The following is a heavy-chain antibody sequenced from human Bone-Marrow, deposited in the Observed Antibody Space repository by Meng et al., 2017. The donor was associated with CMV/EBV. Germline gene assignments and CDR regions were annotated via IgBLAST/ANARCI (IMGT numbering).Heavy chain of an antibody. CDR1: GYTFTGYY. Sequence: ASVKVSCKASGYTFTGYYMHWVRQAPGQGLEWMGIINPSGGSTSYAQKFQGRVTMTRDTSTSTVYMKLSSLRSEDTAVYYCIIDPWGGLLSSFDYWGQGTLVTVSS. J-gene: IGHJ4*02. CDR3: IIDPWGGLLSSFDY. CDR2: INPSGGST. V-gene: IGHV1-46*03. D-gene: IGHD3-10*01.